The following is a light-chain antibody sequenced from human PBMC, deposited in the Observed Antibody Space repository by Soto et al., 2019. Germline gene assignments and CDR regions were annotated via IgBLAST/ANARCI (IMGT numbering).Light chain of an antibody. Sequence: DIQMTQSPSSLSASVGDRVTITCRASQGIANYLAWYQQKPGKVPRLLIYAASGLQSGVPSRFSGRGSGTVFTLTIASLQPEDVTTYYCQKYNSAPLTFGGGTKVEI. V-gene: IGKV1-27*01. J-gene: IGKJ4*01. CDR3: QKYNSAPLT. CDR1: QGIANY. CDR2: AAS.